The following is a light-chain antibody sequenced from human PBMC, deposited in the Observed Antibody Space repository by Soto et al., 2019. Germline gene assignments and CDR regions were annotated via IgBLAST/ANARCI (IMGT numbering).Light chain of an antibody. CDR2: TAT. Sequence: DIHLTQSPSLLSASVGDRVTITCRASQGISQYVAWYQQKPGKAPKLLIYTATVLQGGVPSRFSGTGSGTEFTLTISSLQPEDFATYYCQQSYSTPYTFGQGTKLEIK. CDR3: QQSYSTPYT. J-gene: IGKJ2*01. CDR1: QGISQY. V-gene: IGKV1-39*01.